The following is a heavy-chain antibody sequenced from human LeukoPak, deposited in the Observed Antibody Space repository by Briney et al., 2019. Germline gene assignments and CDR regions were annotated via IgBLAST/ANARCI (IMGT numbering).Heavy chain of an antibody. D-gene: IGHD3-10*01. Sequence: SVKVSCKASGGTFSSYAISWVRQAPGQGLEWMGRIIPIFGTANYAQKFQGGVTITTDESTSTAYMELSSLRSEDTAVYYCARDRFGTTAQGNWGQGTLVTVSS. V-gene: IGHV1-69*05. J-gene: IGHJ4*02. CDR2: IIPIFGTA. CDR3: ARDRFGTTAQGN. CDR1: GGTFSSYA.